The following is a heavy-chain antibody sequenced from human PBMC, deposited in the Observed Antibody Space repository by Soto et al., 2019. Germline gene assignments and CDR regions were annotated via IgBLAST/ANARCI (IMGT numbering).Heavy chain of an antibody. Sequence: GGSLRLSCAASGFTFSSYGMHWVRQAPGKGLEWVAVISYDGSNKYYADSVKGRFTISRDNSKNTLYLQMNSLRAEDTAVYYCATDLWFGELFPRVFDYWGQGTLVTVSS. CDR3: ATDLWFGELFPRVFDY. J-gene: IGHJ4*02. CDR2: ISYDGSNK. D-gene: IGHD3-10*01. V-gene: IGHV3-30*03. CDR1: GFTFSSYG.